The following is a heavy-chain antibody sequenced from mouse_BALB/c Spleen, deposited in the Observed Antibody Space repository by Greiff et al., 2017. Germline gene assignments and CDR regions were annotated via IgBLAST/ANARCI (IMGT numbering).Heavy chain of an antibody. J-gene: IGHJ4*01. V-gene: IGHV2-9*02. Sequence: VHLVESGPGLVAPSQSLSITCTVSGFSLTSYGVHWVRQPPGKGLEWLGVIWAGGSTNYNSALMSRLSISKDNSKSQVFLKMNSLQTDDTAMYYCARRGYGNFYAMDYWGQGTSVTVSS. CDR3: ARRGYGNFYAMDY. CDR2: IWAGGST. CDR1: GFSLTSYG. D-gene: IGHD2-10*02.